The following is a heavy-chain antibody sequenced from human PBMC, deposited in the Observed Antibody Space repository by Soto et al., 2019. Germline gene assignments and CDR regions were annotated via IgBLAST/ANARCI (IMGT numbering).Heavy chain of an antibody. CDR3: AMVDVYVTPSPQDV. D-gene: IGHD3-16*01. CDR2: INTYNGNT. V-gene: IGHV1-18*01. CDR1: GYTFTRYG. Sequence: QVQLVQSGAEVKHPGASVKVSCKASGYTFTRYGIGWARQAPGQGLEWMGWINTYNGNTNYAQNVQGRVTLTTATSTSTAYMEVRSLRSNDTAIYYCAMVDVYVTPSPQDVWGQGTTVIVSS. J-gene: IGHJ6*02.